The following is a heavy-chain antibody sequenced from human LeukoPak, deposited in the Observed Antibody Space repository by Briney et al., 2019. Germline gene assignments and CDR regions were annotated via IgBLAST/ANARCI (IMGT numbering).Heavy chain of an antibody. D-gene: IGHD6-19*01. CDR1: GSTFSSYA. V-gene: IGHV3-30-3*01. Sequence: GRSLRLSCAASGSTFSSYAMHWVRQAPGKGLEWVAVISYDGSNEYYADSVKGRFTISRDNSKNTLYLQMNSLRAEDTAVYYCARRAAGYPAVAGGGFDYWGQGTLVTVSS. J-gene: IGHJ4*02. CDR2: ISYDGSNE. CDR3: ARRAAGYPAVAGGGFDY.